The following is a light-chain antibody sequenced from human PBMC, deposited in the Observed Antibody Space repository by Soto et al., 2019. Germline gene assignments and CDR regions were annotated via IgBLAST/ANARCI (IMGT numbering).Light chain of an antibody. CDR1: QSISSW. J-gene: IGKJ2*01. Sequence: DIPMTQSPSTLSASVGDRVTITCRASQSISSWLAWYQQKPGQAPKLLIYKPSSLESGVPSRFSGSGSGTEFTLTISSLQPDDFATYYCQQYNSYSYTFGQGTKLEIK. CDR2: KPS. CDR3: QQYNSYSYT. V-gene: IGKV1-5*03.